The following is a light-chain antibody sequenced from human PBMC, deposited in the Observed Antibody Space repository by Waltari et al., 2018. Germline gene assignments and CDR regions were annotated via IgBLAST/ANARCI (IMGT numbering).Light chain of an antibody. CDR2: EVS. J-gene: IGKJ2*01. CDR1: QSLLHSDGETY. Sequence: DVVLTQSPLSLSVTPGQPASISCKFSQSLLHSDGETYLSWFLQKPGHSPELLSYEVSRRFSGVPDRVSGSGSGTDFTLRVSRVEPEDVGVYYCMQGVDLPHTFGQGTKLEIK. V-gene: IGKV2-29*02. CDR3: MQGVDLPHT.